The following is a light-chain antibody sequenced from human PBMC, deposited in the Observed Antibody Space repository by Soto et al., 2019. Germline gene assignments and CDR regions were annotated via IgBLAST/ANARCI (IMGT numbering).Light chain of an antibody. CDR2: DAS. CDR3: QQFDNLPLS. Sequence: DIQMTQSPPSLSASVGDRVTITCQASQDISNYLNWYQQKLGKAPKLLIYDASNLETGVPSRFSGSGSGTRFTFTITSLQPEDSATYYCQQFDNLPLSFGPGT. V-gene: IGKV1-33*01. CDR1: QDISNY. J-gene: IGKJ3*01.